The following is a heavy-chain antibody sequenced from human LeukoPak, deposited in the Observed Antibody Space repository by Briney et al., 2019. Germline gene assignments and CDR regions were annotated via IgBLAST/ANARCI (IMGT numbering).Heavy chain of an antibody. D-gene: IGHD3-22*01. Sequence: GGSLRLSCAASGFTFSSYAMIWVRQAPGKGLEWVSAISSSGGSTYYSDSVKGRFTISRDNSKNTLYLQMNSLRAEDTAVYYCAKNYDSSGYYYHFDYWGQGTLVTVSS. CDR1: GFTFSSYA. CDR3: AKNYDSSGYYYHFDY. V-gene: IGHV3-23*01. J-gene: IGHJ4*02. CDR2: ISSSGGST.